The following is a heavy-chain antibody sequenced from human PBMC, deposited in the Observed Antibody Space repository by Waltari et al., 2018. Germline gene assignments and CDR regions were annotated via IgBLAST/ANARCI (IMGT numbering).Heavy chain of an antibody. D-gene: IGHD6-19*01. V-gene: IGHV3-7*01. CDR1: GFTLSSFW. Sequence: EVQLVESGGGLVQPGGSLRLSCAASGFTLSSFWMNWVRQTPGKGLEWVAGIMQDGSEKYYADSVKGRFTISRDNAKNALYLQMNSLRAEDTAVYYCATSGWYCFDYWGQGTLVTVSS. CDR3: ATSGWYCFDY. CDR2: IMQDGSEK. J-gene: IGHJ4*02.